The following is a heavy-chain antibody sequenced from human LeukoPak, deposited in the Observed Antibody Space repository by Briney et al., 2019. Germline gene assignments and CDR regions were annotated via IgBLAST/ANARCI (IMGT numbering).Heavy chain of an antibody. CDR3: AKRGVVIRVILVGFHKEAYYFES. CDR1: GFTFNNYG. J-gene: IGHJ4*02. V-gene: IGHV3-23*01. Sequence: GGSLRLSCAASGFTFNNYGLIWVRQAPGKGLEWVAGISDSGGSTNYADSVKGRFTISRDNPKNTLYLQMNSLRAEDTAVYFCAKRGVVIRVILVGFHKEAYYFESWAREPWSPSPQ. CDR2: ISDSGGST. D-gene: IGHD3/OR15-3a*01.